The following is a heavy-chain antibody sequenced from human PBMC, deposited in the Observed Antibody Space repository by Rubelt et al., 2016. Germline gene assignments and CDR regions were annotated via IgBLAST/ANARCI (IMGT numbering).Heavy chain of an antibody. V-gene: IGHV4-59*12. CDR2: IYYSGST. CDR1: GGSISSYY. J-gene: IGHJ5*02. D-gene: IGHD6-13*01. CDR3: ARVSNYYSSSWNWFDP. Sequence: QVQLQESGPGLVKPSETLSLTCTVSGGSISSYYWSWIRQPPGKGLEWIGYIYYSGSTNYNPSLKSRVTISGDTSKNQFSLKLSSVTAADTAVYYCARVSNYYSSSWNWFDPWGQGTLVTVSS.